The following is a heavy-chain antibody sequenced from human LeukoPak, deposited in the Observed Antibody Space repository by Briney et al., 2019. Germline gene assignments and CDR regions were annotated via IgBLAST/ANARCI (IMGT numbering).Heavy chain of an antibody. CDR2: IKQDGSEK. J-gene: IGHJ6*03. V-gene: IGHV3-7*03. CDR1: GFTFSSYE. CDR3: ARDDYYYYYMDV. Sequence: PGGSLRLSCAASGFTFSSYEMNWVRQAPGKGLEWVANIKQDGSEKYYVDSVKGRFTISRDNAKNSLYLQMNSLRAEDTAVYYCARDDYYYYYMDVWGKGTTVTVSS.